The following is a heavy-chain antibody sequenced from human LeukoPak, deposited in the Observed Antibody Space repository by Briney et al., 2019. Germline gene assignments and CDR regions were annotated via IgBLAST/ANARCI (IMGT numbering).Heavy chain of an antibody. CDR3: ARGLRYDSSGYPQNDAFDI. CDR2: ISAYNGNT. V-gene: IGHV1-18*01. CDR1: GYTFTSYG. J-gene: IGHJ3*02. Sequence: ASVKVSCKASGYTFTSYGISWVRQAPGQGLEWMGWISAYNGNTNYAQKLQGRVTMTTDTSTSTAYMELRSLRSDDTAVYYCARGLRYDSSGYPQNDAFDIWGQGTMVTVSS. D-gene: IGHD3-22*01.